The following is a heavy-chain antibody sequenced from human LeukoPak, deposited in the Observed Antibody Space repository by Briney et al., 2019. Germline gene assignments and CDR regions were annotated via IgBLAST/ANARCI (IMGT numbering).Heavy chain of an antibody. D-gene: IGHD1-26*01. CDR2: ISYDGSNK. CDR3: ARNIKLLRNYYYYMDV. CDR1: GFTFSSYA. V-gene: IGHV3-30*04. J-gene: IGHJ6*03. Sequence: GGSLRLSCAASGFTFSSYAMHWVRQAPGKGLEWVAVISYDGSNKYYADSVKGRFTISRDNAKNSLYLQMNSLRAEDTAVYYCARNIKLLRNYYYYMDVWGKGTTVTVSS.